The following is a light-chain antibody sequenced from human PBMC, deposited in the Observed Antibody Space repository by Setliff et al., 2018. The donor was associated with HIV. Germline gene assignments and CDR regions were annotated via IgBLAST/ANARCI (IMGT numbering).Light chain of an antibody. Sequence: QSVLTQPASVSGSPGQSITTSCTGTSSDVGGYNYVSWYQQHPGKAPKVMIYEVSNRPSGVSNRFSGSKSGNTASLTISGLQAEDEADYYCSSYTSNSTKVFGTGTKVTVL. CDR1: SSDVGGYNY. J-gene: IGLJ1*01. CDR2: EVS. CDR3: SSYTSNSTKV. V-gene: IGLV2-14*01.